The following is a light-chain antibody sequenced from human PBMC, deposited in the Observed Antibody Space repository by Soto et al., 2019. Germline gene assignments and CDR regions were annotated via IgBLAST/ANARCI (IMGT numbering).Light chain of an antibody. Sequence: QSVLTQPASMSGSPGQSITMSCTGASSEVGSYKFVSWYQQYPGKGPKLMIYEGSKRPSGVSNRFSGSKSGNTASLTISGLQAEDEADYYCSSYAGSSSWVFGGGTKVTVL. CDR2: EGS. CDR1: SSEVGSYKF. V-gene: IGLV2-23*01. CDR3: SSYAGSSSWV. J-gene: IGLJ3*02.